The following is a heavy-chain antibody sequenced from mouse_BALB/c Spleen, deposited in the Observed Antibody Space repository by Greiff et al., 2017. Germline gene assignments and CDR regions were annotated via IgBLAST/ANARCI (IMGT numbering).Heavy chain of an antibody. CDR3: ARRDY. V-gene: IGHV1-14*01. CDR1: GFTFTSYV. J-gene: IGHJ2*01. Sequence: PPPPAGPGAVKPGASGKIFCKASGFTFTSYVMHWVKQKPGQGLEWIGYINPYNDGTKYNEKFKGKATLTSDKSSSTAYMELSSLTSEDSAVYYCARRDYWGQGTTLTVAS. CDR2: INPYNDGT.